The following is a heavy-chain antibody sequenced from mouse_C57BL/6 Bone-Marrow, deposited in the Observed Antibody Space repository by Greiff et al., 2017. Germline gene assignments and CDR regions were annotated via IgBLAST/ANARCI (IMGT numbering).Heavy chain of an antibody. Sequence: EVHLVESGGGLVKPGGSLTLSCAASGFTFSSYAMSWVRQTPEKRLEWVATISDGGSYTYYPDNVKGRFTISRDNAKNNLYLQMSHLKSEDTAMYYCARGPLYYGSSLYAMDYWGQGTSVTVSS. CDR1: GFTFSSYA. CDR2: ISDGGSYT. CDR3: ARGPLYYGSSLYAMDY. J-gene: IGHJ4*01. D-gene: IGHD1-1*01. V-gene: IGHV5-4*01.